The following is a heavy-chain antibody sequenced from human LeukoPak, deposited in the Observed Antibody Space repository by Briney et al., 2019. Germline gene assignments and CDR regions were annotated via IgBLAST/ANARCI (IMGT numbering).Heavy chain of an antibody. CDR1: GYTFTSYD. V-gene: IGHV1-8*01. CDR2: MNPNSGNT. Sequence: ASVKVSCKASGYTFTSYDINWVRQATGQGLEWMGWMNPNSGNTGYAQKFQGRVTMTRNTSISTAYMELSSLRSEDTAVYYCARGRGAAGTYWLDPWGQGTLVTVSS. J-gene: IGHJ5*02. CDR3: ARGRGAAGTYWLDP. D-gene: IGHD6-13*01.